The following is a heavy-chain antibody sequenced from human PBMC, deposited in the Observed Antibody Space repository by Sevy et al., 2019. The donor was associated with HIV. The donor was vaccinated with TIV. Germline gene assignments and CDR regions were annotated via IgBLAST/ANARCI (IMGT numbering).Heavy chain of an antibody. CDR2: MSSSSNYI. Sequence: GGSLRLSCAASGFTFSNYNMNWVRQAPGKGLEWVSSMSSSSNYISCADSMKGRFTISRDNAKNSLYLQMISLRAEDTDVYYCARVVAYCSGGSCFPGYYYGMDVWGQGTTVTVSS. J-gene: IGHJ6*02. D-gene: IGHD2-15*01. CDR1: GFTFSNYN. CDR3: ARVVAYCSGGSCFPGYYYGMDV. V-gene: IGHV3-21*01.